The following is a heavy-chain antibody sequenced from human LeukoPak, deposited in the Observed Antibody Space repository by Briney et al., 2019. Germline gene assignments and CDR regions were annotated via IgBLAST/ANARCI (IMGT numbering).Heavy chain of an antibody. Sequence: PSETLSLTCTVSGGSISSYYWSWIRQPPGKGLEWIGYIYYSGSTYYNPSLKSRVTISVDTSKNQFSLKLSSVTAADTAVYYCARDSRVGATNWFDPWGQGTLVTVSS. CDR2: IYYSGST. V-gene: IGHV4-59*12. CDR3: ARDSRVGATNWFDP. J-gene: IGHJ5*02. D-gene: IGHD1-26*01. CDR1: GGSISSYY.